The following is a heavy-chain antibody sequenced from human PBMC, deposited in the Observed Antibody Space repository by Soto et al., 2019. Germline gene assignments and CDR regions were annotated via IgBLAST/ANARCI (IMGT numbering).Heavy chain of an antibody. D-gene: IGHD1-26*01. CDR1: GFTFSSYW. J-gene: IGHJ4*02. V-gene: IGHV3-74*03. CDR2: IDSDGNSK. CDR3: VRDDVGVGIDY. Sequence: EVQLVESGGGSVQPGGSLRLSCAASGFTFSSYWMHWVRQVPGKGLVWVSHIDSDGNSKTYADSVKGRFTISRDNAKNTVYLQMNSLRAEDTAVYYCVRDDVGVGIDYWGLGTLVTVSS.